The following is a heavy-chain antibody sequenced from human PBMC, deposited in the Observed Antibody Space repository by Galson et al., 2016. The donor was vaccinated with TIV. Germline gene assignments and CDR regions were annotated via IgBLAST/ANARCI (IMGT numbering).Heavy chain of an antibody. D-gene: IGHD6-19*01. V-gene: IGHV3-30*07. Sequence: SLRLSCAASEFTFSAYAMHWVRQAPGKGPEWVAVISYDASNIYYVDSVKGRFTSSRDDSTNTLYLQMNALRADDTALYYCGQEVGARGWYTVENWGQGTLVTVAS. CDR2: ISYDASNI. CDR3: GQEVGARGWYTVEN. CDR1: EFTFSAYA. J-gene: IGHJ4*02.